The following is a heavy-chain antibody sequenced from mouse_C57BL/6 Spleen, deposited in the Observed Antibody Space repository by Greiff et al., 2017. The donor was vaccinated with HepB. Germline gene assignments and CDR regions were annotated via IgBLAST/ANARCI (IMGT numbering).Heavy chain of an antibody. CDR2: ISSGGSYT. CDR1: GFTFSSYG. V-gene: IGHV5-6*01. CDR3: ARLLDGYYSY. Sequence: EVKVVESGGDLVKPGGSLKLSCAASGFTFSSYGMSWVRQTPDKRLEWVATISSGGSYTYYPDSVKGRFTISRDNAKNTLYLQMSSLKSEDTAMYYCARLLDGYYSYWGQGTLVTVSA. J-gene: IGHJ3*01. D-gene: IGHD2-3*01.